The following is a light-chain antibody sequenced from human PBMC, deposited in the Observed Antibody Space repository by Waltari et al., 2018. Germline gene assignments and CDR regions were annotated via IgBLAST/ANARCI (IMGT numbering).Light chain of an antibody. CDR3: QQYDSLLT. Sequence: DIQMTQSPSSLSASVGDRVTITCQASQDISNYVSWYQHKPGKAPSLLIYDASKLEAGVSSRFSGSGSGTIFTLTINSLRPEDIATYYCQQYDSLLTFGGGTKVQI. CDR2: DAS. J-gene: IGKJ4*01. CDR1: QDISNY. V-gene: IGKV1-33*01.